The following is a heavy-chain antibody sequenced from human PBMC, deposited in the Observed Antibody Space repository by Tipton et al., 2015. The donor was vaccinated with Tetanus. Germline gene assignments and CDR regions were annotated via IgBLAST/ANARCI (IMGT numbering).Heavy chain of an antibody. Sequence: TLSLTCTVSGGSISGSSYYWGWIRQPPGKGLEWIGSIYYSGSSYYNPSLESRVTISLDTSKNRFSLKLTSVTAADAAVYFCARDRRDFAYDSRGFYSPLYYFDNWGQGVRVTVSS. CDR2: IYYSGSS. D-gene: IGHD3-22*01. J-gene: IGHJ4*02. CDR3: ARDRRDFAYDSRGFYSPLYYFDN. CDR1: GGSISGSSYY. V-gene: IGHV4-39*02.